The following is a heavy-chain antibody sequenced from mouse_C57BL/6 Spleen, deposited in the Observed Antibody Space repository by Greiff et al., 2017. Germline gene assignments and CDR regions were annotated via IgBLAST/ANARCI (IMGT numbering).Heavy chain of an antibody. V-gene: IGHV10-3*01. CDR3: VRGDYGSSSYYAMDY. J-gene: IGHJ4*01. CDR2: IRSKSSNYAT. D-gene: IGHD1-1*01. CDR1: GFTFNTYA. Sequence: EAGGGLVQPKGSLTLSCAASGFTFNTYAMHWVRQAPGKGLEWVARIRSKSSNYATYYADSVKDRFTISRDDSQSMLYLQMNNLKTEDTAMYYCVRGDYGSSSYYAMDYWGQGTSVTVSS.